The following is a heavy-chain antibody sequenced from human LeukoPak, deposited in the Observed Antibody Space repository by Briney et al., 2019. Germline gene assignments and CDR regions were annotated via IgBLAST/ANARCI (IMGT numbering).Heavy chain of an antibody. CDR1: GGSISRYY. Sequence: SETLSLTCTVSGGSISRYYWSWIRRPPGKGLEWIGYIDDSGNTNCNPSLKSQVTISVDKSKNQFSLKLSFVTAADTAMYYCARSDYHNSGSHTVFDAFDIWGQGTRVTVSS. D-gene: IGHD3-10*01. CDR2: IDDSGNT. J-gene: IGHJ3*02. V-gene: IGHV4-59*01. CDR3: ARSDYHNSGSHTVFDAFDI.